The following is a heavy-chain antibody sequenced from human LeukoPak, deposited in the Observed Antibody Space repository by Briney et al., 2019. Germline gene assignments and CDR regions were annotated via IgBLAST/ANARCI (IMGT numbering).Heavy chain of an antibody. Sequence: SETLSLTCTVSGGSISSYYWSWIRQPPGKGLEWIGYIYYSGSTNYNPSLKSRVTISVDTSKNQFSLKLSSVTAADTAVYYCARRGVGSRNWFDPWGQGTLVTVSS. CDR3: ARRGVGSRNWFDP. V-gene: IGHV4-59*08. CDR2: IYYSGST. J-gene: IGHJ5*02. D-gene: IGHD1-26*01. CDR1: GGSISSYY.